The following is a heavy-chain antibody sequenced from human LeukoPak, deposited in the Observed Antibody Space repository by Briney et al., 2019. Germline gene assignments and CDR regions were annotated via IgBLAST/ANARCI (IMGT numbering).Heavy chain of an antibody. CDR1: GFTFSSFT. V-gene: IGHV3-23*01. Sequence: GGSLRLSCAASGFTFSSFTMSWVRQAPGKGLEWVSSISGSGGGTYYADSVKGRFTISRDNAKNTLYLQMNSLRAEDTAVYFCARGTYYFDYWGQGTLVTVSS. CDR2: ISGSGGGT. J-gene: IGHJ4*02. CDR3: ARGTYYFDY.